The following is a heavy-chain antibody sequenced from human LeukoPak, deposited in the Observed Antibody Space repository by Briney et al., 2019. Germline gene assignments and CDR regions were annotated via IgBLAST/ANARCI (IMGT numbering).Heavy chain of an antibody. J-gene: IGHJ4*02. CDR2: IYHSGST. CDR3: ASRGASFYYYGSGSSLDY. D-gene: IGHD3-10*01. Sequence: SETLSLTCTVSGYSISSGYYWGWIRQPPGKGLEWIGSIYHSGSTYYNPSLKSRVTISVDTSKNQFSLKLSSVTAADTAVYYCASRGASFYYYGSGSSLDYWGQGTLVTVSS. CDR1: GYSISSGYY. V-gene: IGHV4-38-2*02.